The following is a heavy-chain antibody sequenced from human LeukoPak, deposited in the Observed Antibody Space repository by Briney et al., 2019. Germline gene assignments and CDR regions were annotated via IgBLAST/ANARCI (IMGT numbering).Heavy chain of an antibody. J-gene: IGHJ5*02. V-gene: IGHV4-34*01. CDR1: GGSFSGYY. CDR2: INHSGST. Sequence: PSETLSLTCAVYGGSFSGYYWSWIRQPPGKGLEWIGEINHSGSTNYNPSLKSRVTISVDTSKNQFSLKLSSVTAADTAVYYCARKGGFLEWLLYEYNWFDPWGQGTLVTISS. CDR3: ARKGGFLEWLLYEYNWFDP. D-gene: IGHD3-3*01.